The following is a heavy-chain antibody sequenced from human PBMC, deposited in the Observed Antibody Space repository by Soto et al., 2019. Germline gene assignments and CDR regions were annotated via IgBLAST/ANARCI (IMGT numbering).Heavy chain of an antibody. V-gene: IGHV1-69*04. J-gene: IGHJ4*02. CDR1: GDTFNSNA. D-gene: IGHD2-2*01. CDR3: ARVPDRPPALDN. CDR2: IVPILGVA. Sequence: QVQLVQSGAEVKKPGSSVKVSCKTSGDTFNSNAISWVRQAPGQGLEWMGRIVPILGVADYAQKFQGRVTLTADKSTSTVYMELSSLRSEDTALYYCARVPDRPPALDNWGQGTLVTVSS.